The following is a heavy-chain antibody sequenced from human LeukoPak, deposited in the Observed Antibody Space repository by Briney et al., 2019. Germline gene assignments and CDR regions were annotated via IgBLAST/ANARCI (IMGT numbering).Heavy chain of an antibody. V-gene: IGHV3-23*01. D-gene: IGHD1-26*01. Sequence: GGSLRLSCAASGFTFSSYAMSWVRQAPGKGLDWFRAISGSGGSTYYADSVKGRFTISRDNSKNTLYLQMNSLRAEDTAVYYCAKDWGATTPGGFDYWGQGTLVTVSS. CDR1: GFTFSSYA. CDR3: AKDWGATTPGGFDY. CDR2: ISGSGGST. J-gene: IGHJ4*02.